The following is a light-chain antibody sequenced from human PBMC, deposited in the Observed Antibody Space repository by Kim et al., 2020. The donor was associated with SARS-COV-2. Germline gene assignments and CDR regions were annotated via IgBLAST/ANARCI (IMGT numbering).Light chain of an antibody. CDR1: LGDKY. CDR3: QAWDTTVV. Sequence: LGDKYVCWYQQKPGPSPVLVIYQDKNRPSGIPERFSGSNSGNTATLTISGTQAMDEADYYCQAWDTTVVFGGGTQLTVL. V-gene: IGLV3-1*01. J-gene: IGLJ2*01. CDR2: QDK.